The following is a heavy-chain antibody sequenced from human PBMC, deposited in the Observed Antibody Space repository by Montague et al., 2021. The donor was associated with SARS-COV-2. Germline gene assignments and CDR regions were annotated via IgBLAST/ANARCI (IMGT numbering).Heavy chain of an antibody. D-gene: IGHD1-14*01. CDR2: IYYRGST. Sequence: SETRSLTCTVSGGSLSSDYWCWIWQPPRQGLEWIGYIYYRGSTNYYPSLKSRVTLSVDTSKYQFCLKVYAVTAADTAVYYCARGRQYNWFDAWGQGTLVTVSS. CDR1: GGSLSSDY. CDR3: ARGRQYNWFDA. J-gene: IGHJ5*02. V-gene: IGHV4-59*01.